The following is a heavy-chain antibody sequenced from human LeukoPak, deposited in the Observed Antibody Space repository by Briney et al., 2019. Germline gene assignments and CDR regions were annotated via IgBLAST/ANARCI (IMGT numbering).Heavy chain of an antibody. Sequence: PSETLSLTCAVYGGSFSGYYWSWIRQPPGKGLEWIGSIYHSGSTYYNPSLKSRVTISVDTSKNQFSLKLSSVTAADTAVYYCARDHDSNYSFDYWGQGTLVTVSS. V-gene: IGHV4-34*01. CDR3: ARDHDSNYSFDY. J-gene: IGHJ4*02. CDR1: GGSFSGYY. D-gene: IGHD4-11*01. CDR2: IYHSGST.